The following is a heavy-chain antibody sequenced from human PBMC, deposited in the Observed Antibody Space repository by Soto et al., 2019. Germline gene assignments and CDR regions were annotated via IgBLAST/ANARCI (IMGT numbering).Heavy chain of an antibody. Sequence: EVQLVESGGGLVQPGGSLRLSCAASGFTFSTYWMSWVRQAPGKGLEWLANIKQDGSEKYYVDSVKGRFTVSRDNAKNSRYLQMNSLRAEDTAVYYCARRPGYSSGWFADWGQGTRVTVS. V-gene: IGHV3-7*01. J-gene: IGHJ4*02. CDR3: ARRPGYSSGWFAD. CDR2: IKQDGSEK. CDR1: GFTFSTYW. D-gene: IGHD6-19*01.